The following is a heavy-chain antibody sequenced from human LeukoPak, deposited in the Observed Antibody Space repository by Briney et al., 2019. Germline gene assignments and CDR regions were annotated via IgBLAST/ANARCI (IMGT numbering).Heavy chain of an antibody. D-gene: IGHD5-18*01. Sequence: GASVKVSCKASGGTFSSYAISWVRQAPGQGLEWMGGIIPIFGTANYAQKFQGRVTITADESTSTAYMELSSLRSEDTAVYYCARERAGYSYGDFDYWGQGTLVTVSS. CDR3: ARERAGYSYGDFDY. CDR1: GGTFSSYA. V-gene: IGHV1-69*13. J-gene: IGHJ4*02. CDR2: IIPIFGTA.